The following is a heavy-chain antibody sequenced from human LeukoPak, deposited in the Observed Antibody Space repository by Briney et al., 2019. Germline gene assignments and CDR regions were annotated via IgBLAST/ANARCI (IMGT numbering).Heavy chain of an antibody. J-gene: IGHJ4*02. D-gene: IGHD1-26*01. CDR1: GYTFPSYG. CDR2: IKDYNGDT. Sequence: ASVKVSCKASGYTFPSYGISWVRQAPGQGLEWMGWIKDYNGDTNYAQNFQGRVTMTTDTSTTTAYMELSSLTSDDTAIYYCAREGGILGALDYWGQGTLVTVSS. CDR3: AREGGILGALDY. V-gene: IGHV1-18*01.